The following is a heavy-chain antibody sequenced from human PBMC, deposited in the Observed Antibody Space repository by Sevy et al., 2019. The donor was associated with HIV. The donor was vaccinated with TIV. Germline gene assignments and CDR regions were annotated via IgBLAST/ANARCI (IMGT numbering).Heavy chain of an antibody. D-gene: IGHD6-19*01. CDR2: IDHSGTP. V-gene: IGHV4-59*01. J-gene: IGHJ2*01. CDR1: GGTIINYY. Sequence: SETLSLTCSVSGGTIINYYWNWIWQLPGKGLESIGYIDHSGTPNYNPSLKSRVTISGDTSKNQISLKLSSVTTADTAVYYCARGAAGYSSGWSSYWYFDLWGRGTLVTVSS. CDR3: ARGAAGYSSGWSSYWYFDL.